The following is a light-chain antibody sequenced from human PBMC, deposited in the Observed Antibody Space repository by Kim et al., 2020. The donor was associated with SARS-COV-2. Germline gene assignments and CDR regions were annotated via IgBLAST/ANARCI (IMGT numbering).Light chain of an antibody. V-gene: IGLV6-57*01. J-gene: IGLJ2*01. Sequence: NFMLTQPPSVSESPGKTVILTCTRSGGSITTDIVQWFQQRPGSSPTTVIYRDEQRPSGVPDRFPDSVVSSSNSASLTITGLKTEDGADYYCQSYDDNKWVFGGGTQLTVL. CDR3: QSYDDNKWV. CDR2: RDE. CDR1: GGSITTDI.